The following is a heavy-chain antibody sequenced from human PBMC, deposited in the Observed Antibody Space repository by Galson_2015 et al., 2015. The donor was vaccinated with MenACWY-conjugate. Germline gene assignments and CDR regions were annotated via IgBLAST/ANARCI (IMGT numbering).Heavy chain of an antibody. V-gene: IGHV3-23*01. CDR2: ISASGGST. CDR1: GFSFRSNA. Sequence: SLRLSCAASGFSFRSNAMSWVRQAPGKGLEWVSAISASGGSTYYPDYAKGRFTISRDNSKNTLFLAMNSLRGEDTALYYCVKERGSLSHNYYVDFMDIGGKGTTVTVS. CDR3: VKERGSLSHNYYVDFMDI. D-gene: IGHD6-6*01. J-gene: IGHJ6*03.